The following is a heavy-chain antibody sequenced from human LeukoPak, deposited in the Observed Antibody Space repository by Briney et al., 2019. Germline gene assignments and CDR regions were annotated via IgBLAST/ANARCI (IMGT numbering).Heavy chain of an antibody. D-gene: IGHD5-18*01. J-gene: IGHJ4*02. Sequence: QPGGSLRLSCAASGFTFSDYGMNWVRQAPGNGLEWVTAISASGGNTYYADSVKGRFTISRDNAKDTLYLQMNSLRAEDTALYYCAKERASRLPFDYWGQGTLVTVSS. CDR3: AKERASRLPFDY. V-gene: IGHV3-23*01. CDR1: GFTFSDYG. CDR2: ISASGGNT.